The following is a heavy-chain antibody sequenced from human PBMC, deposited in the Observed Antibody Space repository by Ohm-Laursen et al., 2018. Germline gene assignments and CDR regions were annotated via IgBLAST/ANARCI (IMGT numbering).Heavy chain of an antibody. V-gene: IGHV4-59*08. D-gene: IGHD3-22*01. CDR3: AAQTSGYYYNWYFDL. CDR1: GASVSSYY. CDR2: LYYSGSI. J-gene: IGHJ2*01. Sequence: GTLSLTCPVSGASVSSYYWSWIRQPPGKGLEWLGYLYYSGSINYNPSLESRVTLSVDKSNNHFSLKLSSVSAADTAVYYCAAQTSGYYYNWYFDLWGRGTLVTVSS.